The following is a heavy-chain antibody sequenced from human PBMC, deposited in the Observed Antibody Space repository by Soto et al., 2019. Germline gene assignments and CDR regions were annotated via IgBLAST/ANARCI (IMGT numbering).Heavy chain of an antibody. CDR2: IYHSGST. CDR1: GFSISSGYY. Sequence: SETLSLTCAVSGFSISSGYYWAWIRQPPGKGLEWIGSIYHSGSTYYNPSLKSRVTISVDTSKNQFSLKLSSVTATDTAVYYCARAHYDTHFPHDSWGQGTLVTVSS. J-gene: IGHJ5*01. D-gene: IGHD3-22*01. V-gene: IGHV4-38-2*01. CDR3: ARAHYDTHFPHDS.